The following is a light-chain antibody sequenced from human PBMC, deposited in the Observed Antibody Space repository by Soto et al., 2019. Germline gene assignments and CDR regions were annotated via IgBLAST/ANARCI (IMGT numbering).Light chain of an antibody. Sequence: EIVLTQSPDTLSLSPGGRATLSCRASQSVISSLAWYQQKPGQPPRLLIYDASNRATGIPARFSGSGSGTDFTLTISSLEPEDFAVYYCQQRSNWPWTFGQGTKVEIK. CDR2: DAS. CDR1: QSVISS. J-gene: IGKJ1*01. CDR3: QQRSNWPWT. V-gene: IGKV3-11*01.